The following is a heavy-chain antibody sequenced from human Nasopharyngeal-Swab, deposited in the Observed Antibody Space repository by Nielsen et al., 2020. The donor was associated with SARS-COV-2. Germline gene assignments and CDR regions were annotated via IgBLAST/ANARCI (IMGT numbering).Heavy chain of an antibody. Sequence: VRQAPGKGLEWVSSISSSSSYIYYADSVKGRFTIPRDNAKNSLYLQMNSLRAEDTAVYYRARDCSGGSCYSVVDDAFDIWGQGTMVTVSS. V-gene: IGHV3-21*01. CDR2: ISSSSSYI. J-gene: IGHJ3*02. D-gene: IGHD2-15*01. CDR3: ARDCSGGSCYSVVDDAFDI.